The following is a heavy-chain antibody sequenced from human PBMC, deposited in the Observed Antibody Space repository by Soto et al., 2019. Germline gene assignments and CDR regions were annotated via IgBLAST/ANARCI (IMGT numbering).Heavy chain of an antibody. CDR2: IIPIFGTA. D-gene: IGHD3-10*01. J-gene: IGHJ6*02. V-gene: IGHV1-69*13. CDR1: GGTFSSYA. Sequence: ASVKVSCKASGGTFSSYAISWVRQAPGQGLEWMGGIIPIFGTANYAQKFQGRVTITADESTSTAYMELSSLSSVTAADTALYYCARQGFGAIHGLVDVWGQGTTVTVSS. CDR3: ARQGFGAIHGLVDV.